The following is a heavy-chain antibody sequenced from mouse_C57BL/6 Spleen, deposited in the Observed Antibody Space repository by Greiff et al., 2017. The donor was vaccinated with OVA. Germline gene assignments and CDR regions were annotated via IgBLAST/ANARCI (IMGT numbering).Heavy chain of an antibody. Sequence: EVQLQQSGPELVKPGASVQISCKASGYSFTGYYMNWVKQSPEKSLEWIGEINPSTGGTTYNQKFKAKATLTVDKSSSTAYMQLKSLTSEDSAVYYCAREDYDGGWFAYWGQGTLVTVSA. D-gene: IGHD2-4*01. CDR3: AREDYDGGWFAY. CDR1: GYSFTGYY. J-gene: IGHJ3*01. V-gene: IGHV1-42*01. CDR2: INPSTGGT.